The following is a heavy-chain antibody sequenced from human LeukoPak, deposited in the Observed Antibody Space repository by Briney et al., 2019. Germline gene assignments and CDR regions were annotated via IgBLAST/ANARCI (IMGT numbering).Heavy chain of an antibody. Sequence: PGGSLRLSCSASGFTFSSYALHWVRQAPGKGLEYVSAIGSNGGSTYYADSVKGRFTISRDNSKNTLYLQMSSLRAEDTAVYYCVKDRCSSTSCSIPWFDPWGQGTLVTVSS. V-gene: IGHV3-64D*06. J-gene: IGHJ5*02. CDR1: GFTFSSYA. D-gene: IGHD2-2*01. CDR2: IGSNGGST. CDR3: VKDRCSSTSCSIPWFDP.